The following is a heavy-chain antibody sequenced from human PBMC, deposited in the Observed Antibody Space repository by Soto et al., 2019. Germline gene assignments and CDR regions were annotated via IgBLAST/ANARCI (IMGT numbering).Heavy chain of an antibody. CDR2: IYYSATT. V-gene: IGHV4-59*01. CDR1: GGSISSYY. D-gene: IGHD3-10*01. CDR3: ARVAVTMAGSFDY. J-gene: IGHJ4*02. Sequence: SETLSLTCTVSGGSISSYYWSWIRQPPGKGLEWIGYIYYSATTNYNPSLKSRVTISVDTSKNQFSLKLRSVTAADTAIYYCARVAVTMAGSFDYWGQGTLVTVSS.